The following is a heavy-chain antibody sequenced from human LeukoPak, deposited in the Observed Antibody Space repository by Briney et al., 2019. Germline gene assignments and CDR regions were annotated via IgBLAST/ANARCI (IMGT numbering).Heavy chain of an antibody. CDR1: GFTFSSYS. CDR2: ISSSSSYR. V-gene: IGHV3-21*01. J-gene: IGHJ3*02. CDR3: ARDWYNNSDAFDI. Sequence: PGGSLRFSCTGSGFTFSSYSMNWVRQAPGKGLEWVSSISSSSSYRYYEESVKGRFSISRDNARNSLYLQMNSLRAEDTAVYYCARDWYNNSDAFDIWGQGTMVTVSS. D-gene: IGHD4-11*01.